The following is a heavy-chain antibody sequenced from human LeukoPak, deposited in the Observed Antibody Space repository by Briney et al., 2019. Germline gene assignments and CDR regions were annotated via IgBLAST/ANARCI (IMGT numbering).Heavy chain of an antibody. J-gene: IGHJ4*02. CDR2: INSDGSST. CDR1: GFTFSSYW. CDR3: ARDGYYYDSSGYYRYFDY. Sequence: PGRSLRLSCAASGFTFSSYWMHWVRQAPGKGLVWVSRINSDGSSTSYADSVKGRFTISRDNAKNTLYLQMNSLRAEDTAVYYCARDGYYYDSSGYYRYFDYWGQGTLVTVSS. D-gene: IGHD3-22*01. V-gene: IGHV3-74*01.